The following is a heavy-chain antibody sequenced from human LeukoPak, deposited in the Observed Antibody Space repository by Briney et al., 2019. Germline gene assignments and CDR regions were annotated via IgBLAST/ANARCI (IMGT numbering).Heavy chain of an antibody. CDR3: ARAAAYCGSDCYHTTFDF. CDR2: INPNTGDT. J-gene: IGHJ4*02. CDR1: GYSFTDYY. D-gene: IGHD2-21*02. V-gene: IGHV1-2*06. Sequence: ASVKVSCKASGYSFTDYYMHWVRQAPGQGLQWMGRINPNTGDTNYAQKFQGRVTMTGDTSVSTVYIELRRLRPDDTALYYCARAAAYCGSDCYHTTFDFWGQGSLVSVSS.